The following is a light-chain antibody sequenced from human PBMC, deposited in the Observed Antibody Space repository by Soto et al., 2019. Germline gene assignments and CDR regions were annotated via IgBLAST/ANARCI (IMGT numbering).Light chain of an antibody. CDR3: TAWDDSLNILL. Sequence: QSVLTQPPSASGTLGQRVTISCSGSSSNIGSNTVNWYQQLPGTAPKLLMYSHNQRPSGVPDRFSGSKSGTSASLAISGLQSDDEADYYCTAWDDSLNILLFGGGTKLTVL. V-gene: IGLV1-44*01. CDR1: SSNIGSNT. CDR2: SHN. J-gene: IGLJ2*01.